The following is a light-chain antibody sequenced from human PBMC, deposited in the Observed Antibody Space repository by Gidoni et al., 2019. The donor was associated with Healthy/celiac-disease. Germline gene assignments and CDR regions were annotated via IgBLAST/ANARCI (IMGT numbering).Light chain of an antibody. Sequence: SSVLPQPPSVSVAPGQTARITCGGNNIGSKSVHWYQQKPGQAPVLVVYDDSDRPSGIPERFSGSNSGNKATLTISRVEAGDEDDYYCQVWDSSSDHVVFGGGTKLTVL. CDR1: NIGSKS. V-gene: IGLV3-21*02. J-gene: IGLJ2*01. CDR3: QVWDSSSDHVV. CDR2: DDS.